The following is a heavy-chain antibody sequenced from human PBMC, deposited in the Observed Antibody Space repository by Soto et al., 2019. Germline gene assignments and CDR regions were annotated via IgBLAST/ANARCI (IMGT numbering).Heavy chain of an antibody. CDR3: AKGRIVGATEAYDAFDI. Sequence: GGSLRLSCAASGFTFSSYAMSWVRQAPGKGLEWVSAISGSGGSTYYADSVKGRFTISRDNSKNTLYLQMNSLRAEDTAVYYCAKGRIVGATEAYDAFDIWGQGTMVTVSS. CDR2: ISGSGGST. V-gene: IGHV3-23*01. D-gene: IGHD1-26*01. J-gene: IGHJ3*02. CDR1: GFTFSSYA.